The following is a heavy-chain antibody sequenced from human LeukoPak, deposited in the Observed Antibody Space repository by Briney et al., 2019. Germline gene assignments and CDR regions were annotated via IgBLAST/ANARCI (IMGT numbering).Heavy chain of an antibody. CDR1: GGSISSSSYY. Sequence: SETLSLTCTVSGGSISSSSYYWGWIRQPPGKGLEWIGSIYYSGSTYYNPSLKSRVTISVDTSENQFSPKLSSVAAADTAVYYCASLQWLVGDYWGQGTLVTVSS. J-gene: IGHJ4*02. D-gene: IGHD6-19*01. CDR3: ASLQWLVGDY. CDR2: IYYSGST. V-gene: IGHV4-39*01.